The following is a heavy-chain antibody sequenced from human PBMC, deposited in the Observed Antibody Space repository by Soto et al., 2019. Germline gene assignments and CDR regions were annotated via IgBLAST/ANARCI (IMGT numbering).Heavy chain of an antibody. J-gene: IGHJ4*02. CDR1: GFTFSSYG. CDR3: AGVRPGDNGYPFFDY. D-gene: IGHD3-22*01. Sequence: PGGSLRLSCAASGFTFSSYGMHWVRQAPGKGLEWVAVISYDGSNKYYADSVKGRFTISRDNSKNTLFLQMDSLRPEDTAIYYCAGVRPGDNGYPFFDYWGQGTMVTVSS. V-gene: IGHV3-30*03. CDR2: ISYDGSNK.